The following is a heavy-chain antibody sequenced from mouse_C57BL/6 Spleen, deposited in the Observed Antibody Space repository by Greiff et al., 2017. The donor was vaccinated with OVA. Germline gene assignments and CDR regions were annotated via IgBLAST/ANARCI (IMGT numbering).Heavy chain of an antibody. V-gene: IGHV1-63*01. CDR2: IYPGGGYT. J-gene: IGHJ1*03. CDR3: ARRGGSSYEGYFDV. D-gene: IGHD1-1*01. CDR1: GYTFTNYW. Sequence: QVHVKQSGAELVRPGTSVKMSCKASGYTFTNYWIGWAKQRPGHGLEWIGDIYPGGGYTNYNEKFKGKATLTADKSSSTAYMQFSSLTSEDSAIYYCARRGGSSYEGYFDVWGTGTTVTVSS.